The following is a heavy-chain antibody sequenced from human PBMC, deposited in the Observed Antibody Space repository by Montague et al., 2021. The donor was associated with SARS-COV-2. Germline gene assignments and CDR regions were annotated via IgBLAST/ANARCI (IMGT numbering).Heavy chain of an antibody. D-gene: IGHD6-13*01. J-gene: IGHJ6*02. CDR3: ASGRMVPYSSSWTTLYYYYGMDV. CDR2: TYYRNKWYN. Sequence: CAISGDSVAEHRGGSEEHRPAPSSGLQCVCRTYYRNKWYNDYAVSAKSRITINPDTSKNQFSLQLNSVTPEDTAVYYCASGRMVPYSSSWTTLYYYYGMDVWDQGTTVTVSS. V-gene: IGHV6-1*01. CDR1: GDSVAEHRGG.